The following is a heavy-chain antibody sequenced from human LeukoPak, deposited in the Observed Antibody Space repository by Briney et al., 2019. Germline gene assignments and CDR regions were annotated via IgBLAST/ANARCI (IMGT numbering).Heavy chain of an antibody. J-gene: IGHJ4*02. Sequence: PGGSLRLSCAPSGFTFSSYAMPWVREAPGKALEWVAVISYDGSNKYYADSVKGRFIISRDNSKNTLFLQMNSLRPEDTGVYFCAKPSGNCVDYWGQGTLVTVSS. CDR3: AKPSGNCVDY. CDR2: ISYDGSNK. V-gene: IGHV3-30*04. CDR1: GFTFSSYA. D-gene: IGHD1-26*01.